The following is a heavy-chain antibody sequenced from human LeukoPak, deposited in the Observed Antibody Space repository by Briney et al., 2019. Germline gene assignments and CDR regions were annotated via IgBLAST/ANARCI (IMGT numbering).Heavy chain of an antibody. CDR1: GYTFTSYA. CDR2: INTNTGNP. V-gene: IGHV7-4-1*02. CDR3: ARVVIGSTSWARPPWFDP. J-gene: IGHJ5*02. Sequence: ASVTVSFTASGYTFTSYAMNWVRQAPGQGLEWMGWINTNTGNPTYAQGFTGRFVFSLDTSVSTAYLQISSLKAEDTAVYYCARVVIGSTSWARPPWFDPWGQGTLVTVSS. D-gene: IGHD2-2*01.